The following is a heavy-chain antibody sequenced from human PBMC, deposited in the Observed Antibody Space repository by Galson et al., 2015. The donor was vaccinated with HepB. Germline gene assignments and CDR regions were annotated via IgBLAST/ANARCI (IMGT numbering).Heavy chain of an antibody. D-gene: IGHD6-19*01. Sequence: PALVKPTQTLTLTCTFSGFSLSTSGMCVSWIRQPPGKALEWLARIDWDDDKYYSTSLKTRLTISKDTSKNQVVLTMTNMDPVDTATYYCAHTTHSGWYFDYWGQGTLVTVSS. CDR2: IDWDDDK. J-gene: IGHJ4*02. V-gene: IGHV2-70*11. CDR3: AHTTHSGWYFDY. CDR1: GFSLSTSGMC.